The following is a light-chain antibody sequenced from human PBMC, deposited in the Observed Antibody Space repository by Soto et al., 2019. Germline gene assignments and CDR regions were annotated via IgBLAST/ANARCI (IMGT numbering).Light chain of an antibody. J-gene: IGKJ1*01. Sequence: DLQMTQSPSTLSAPVGDRVTITCRASQSISSWLAWYQQKPGKAPKLLIYKASSLESGVPSRFSGSGSGTEFTLTISSLQPDDFATYYCQQYNSFWTFGQGTKVGIK. CDR1: QSISSW. CDR2: KAS. CDR3: QQYNSFWT. V-gene: IGKV1-5*03.